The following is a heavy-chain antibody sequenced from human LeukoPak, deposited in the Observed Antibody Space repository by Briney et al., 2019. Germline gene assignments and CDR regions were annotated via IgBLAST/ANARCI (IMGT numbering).Heavy chain of an antibody. V-gene: IGHV4-59*08. D-gene: IGHD2-21*01. CDR2: IYYSGST. Sequence: SETPSLTCTVSGGSISSYYWSWIRQPPGKGLEWIGYIYYSGSTNYNPSLKSRVTISVDTSKNQFSLKLSSVTAADTAVYYCARHIHIPDYFDYWGQGTLVTVSS. J-gene: IGHJ4*02. CDR1: GGSISSYY. CDR3: ARHIHIPDYFDY.